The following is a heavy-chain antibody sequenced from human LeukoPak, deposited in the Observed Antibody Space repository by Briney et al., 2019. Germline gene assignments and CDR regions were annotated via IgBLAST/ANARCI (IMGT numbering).Heavy chain of an antibody. J-gene: IGHJ5*02. CDR1: GFSLSTSGVG. CDR2: IYWNDDK. CDR3: AHRRDSTTIFGVVSRFDP. D-gene: IGHD3-3*01. V-gene: IGHV2-5*01. Sequence: SGPTLVNPTQTLTLTCTFSGFSLSTSGVGVGWIRQPPGKALEWLSLIYWNDDKRYSPSLKSRLTITKDTSKNQVVLTMTNMDPVDTATYYCAHRRDSTTIFGVVSRFDPWGQGTLVTVSS.